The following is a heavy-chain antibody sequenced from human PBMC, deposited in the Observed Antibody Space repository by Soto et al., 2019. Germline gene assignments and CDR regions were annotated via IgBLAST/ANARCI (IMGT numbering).Heavy chain of an antibody. D-gene: IGHD6-19*01. J-gene: IGHJ3*02. CDR1: GFTFSSYA. Sequence: SLRLSCAASGFTFSSYAMHWVRQAPGKGLEWVAVISYDGSNKYYADSVKGRFTISRDNSKNTLYLQMNSLRAEDTAVYYCARGVIAVAGRASDAFDIWGQGTMVTVSS. CDR2: ISYDGSNK. V-gene: IGHV3-30-3*01. CDR3: ARGVIAVAGRASDAFDI.